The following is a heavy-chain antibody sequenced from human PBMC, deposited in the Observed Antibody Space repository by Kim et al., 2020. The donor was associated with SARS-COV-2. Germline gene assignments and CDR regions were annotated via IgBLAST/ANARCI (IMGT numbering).Heavy chain of an antibody. J-gene: IGHJ4*02. CDR1: GFTFRSFS. CDR2: IDYKGDKT. V-gene: IGHV3-64*02. CDR3: ARVGESGAFDY. D-gene: IGHD2-15*01. Sequence: GGSLRLSCAASGFTFRSFSMHWVRQAPGKGLEYVSAIDYKGDKTYYADSVKGRFTISRDTSKNTLYLQMGSLRVDDMAIYYCARVGESGAFDYWGQGSLVTVSS.